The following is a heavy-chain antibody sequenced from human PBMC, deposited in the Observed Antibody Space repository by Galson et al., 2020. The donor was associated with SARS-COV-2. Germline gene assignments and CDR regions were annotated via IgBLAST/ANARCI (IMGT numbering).Heavy chain of an antibody. V-gene: IGHV3-21*01. CDR1: GFPFSTYS. D-gene: IGHD5-18*01. CDR2: ISTSSSYT. CDR3: ARDEGIRGYNYGRVYYGMDV. Sequence: NSGGSLRLSCTASGFPFSTYSMNWVRLAPGKGLEWVSSISTSSSYTYYVDSVKGRFSISRDNPRNSLYLQMNSLRAEDTAVYYCARDEGIRGYNYGRVYYGMDVWGQGTTVTVSS. J-gene: IGHJ6*02.